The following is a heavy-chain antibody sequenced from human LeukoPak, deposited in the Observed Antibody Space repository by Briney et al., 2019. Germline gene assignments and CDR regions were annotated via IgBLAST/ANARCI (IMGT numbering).Heavy chain of an antibody. CDR1: GFTFSSYA. J-gene: IGHJ6*02. D-gene: IGHD1-1*01. CDR3: VRGGDWNPPYYGMDV. CDR2: ISSSSSYT. Sequence: KPGGSLRLSCAASGFTFSSYAMSWVRQAPGKGLEWVSYISSSSSYTNYAASVKGRFTISRDNAKNSLYLQMNSLRAEDTALYYCVRGGDWNPPYYGMDVWGQGTTVTVSS. V-gene: IGHV3-11*03.